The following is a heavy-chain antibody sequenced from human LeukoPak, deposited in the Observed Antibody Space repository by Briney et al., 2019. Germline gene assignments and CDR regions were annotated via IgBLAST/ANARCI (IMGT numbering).Heavy chain of an antibody. Sequence: SETLSLTCTVSGGSISSYYWSWIRQPPGKGLEWIGYIYYSGSTNYNPSLKSRVTISVDTSKNQFSLKLSSVTAADTAVYYCARLIPWGAYCGGDCYAPYYFDYWGQGTLVTVSS. J-gene: IGHJ4*02. CDR3: ARLIPWGAYCGGDCYAPYYFDY. CDR2: IYYSGST. V-gene: IGHV4-59*08. D-gene: IGHD2-21*02. CDR1: GGSISSYY.